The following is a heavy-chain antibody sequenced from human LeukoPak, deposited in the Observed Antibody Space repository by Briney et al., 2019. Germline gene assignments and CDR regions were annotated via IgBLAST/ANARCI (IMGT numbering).Heavy chain of an antibody. CDR2: ISGSGGST. CDR3: AKDYGDLGGPYAFDI. Sequence: GGPLRLSCAASGFTFSSYAMSWVRQAPGKGLEWVSAISGSGGSTYYADSVKGRFTISRDNSKNTLYLQMNSLRAEDTAVYYCAKDYGDLGGPYAFDIWGQGTMVTVSS. J-gene: IGHJ3*02. D-gene: IGHD4-17*01. CDR1: GFTFSSYA. V-gene: IGHV3-23*01.